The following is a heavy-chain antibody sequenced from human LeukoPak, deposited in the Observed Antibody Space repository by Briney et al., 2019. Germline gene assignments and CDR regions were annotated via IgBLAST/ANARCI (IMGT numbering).Heavy chain of an antibody. D-gene: IGHD3-22*01. CDR2: ISASGIST. V-gene: IGHV3-23*01. Sequence: GGSLRLSCAASGFTFGSYAMSWVRQAPGKGLDLVSAISASGISTYYADSVKGRFTISRDKSENTLYLRMNSLRAEDTAVYYCAKGYYDSAEGHFDHWGQGTLVTVSS. CDR3: AKGYYDSAEGHFDH. CDR1: GFTFGSYA. J-gene: IGHJ4*02.